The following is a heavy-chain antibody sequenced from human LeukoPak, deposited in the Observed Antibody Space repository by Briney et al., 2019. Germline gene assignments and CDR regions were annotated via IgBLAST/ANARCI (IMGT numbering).Heavy chain of an antibody. Sequence: PSGTLSLTCAVYGGSFSGYYWSWIRQPPGKGLEWIGEINHSGSTNYNPSLKSRVTISVDTSKNQFSLKLSSVTAADTAVYYCARGPVIDIVVVPAAIGLWFDYWGQGTLVTVSS. CDR2: INHSGST. CDR1: GGSFSGYY. V-gene: IGHV4-34*01. J-gene: IGHJ4*02. CDR3: ARGPVIDIVVVPAAIGLWFDY. D-gene: IGHD2-2*02.